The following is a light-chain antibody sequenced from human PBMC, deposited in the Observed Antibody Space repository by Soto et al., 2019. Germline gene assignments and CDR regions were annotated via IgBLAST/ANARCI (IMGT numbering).Light chain of an antibody. CDR3: AAWDDSLSGHYV. V-gene: IGLV1-47*01. Sequence: QSVLTQPPSASGTPGQRVTISCSGSSSNIGSNYVYWYQQLPGTAPKLLIYRNNQRPSGVPDRFSGSKSGTSASLAIIGLRSEDEADYYCAAWDDSLSGHYVFGTGTKVTVL. CDR2: RNN. CDR1: SSNIGSNY. J-gene: IGLJ1*01.